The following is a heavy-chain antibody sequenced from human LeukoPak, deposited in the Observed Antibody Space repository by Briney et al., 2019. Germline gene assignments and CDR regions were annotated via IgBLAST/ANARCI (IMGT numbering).Heavy chain of an antibody. CDR3: ASFIEDGDYSIDC. Sequence: KPSETLSLTCTVSGGSISSYYWSWIRQPPGKGLEWIGYIYYSGSTNYNPSLKSRVTISVDTSKNQFSLKLSSVTAADTAVYYCASFIEDGDYSIDCWGQGTLVTVSS. D-gene: IGHD4-17*01. V-gene: IGHV4-59*01. CDR1: GGSISSYY. CDR2: IYYSGST. J-gene: IGHJ4*02.